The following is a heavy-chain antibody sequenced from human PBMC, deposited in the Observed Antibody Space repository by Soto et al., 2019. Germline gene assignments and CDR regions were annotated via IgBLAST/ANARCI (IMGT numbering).Heavy chain of an antibody. CDR1: SGPSRSHN. Sequence: QVQLQQSGPGLVKPSETLSLTCTVSSGPSRSHNWGWIRQPPGGGLEWIGYIYHTGDTSYNPSLSSRVTISADTSTNLISLPLRSVTAADTAVYYCVRQGIGDLHGLVDVWGQGTRVSVSS. D-gene: IGHD3-10*01. V-gene: IGHV4-59*08. CDR3: VRQGIGDLHGLVDV. CDR2: IYHTGDT. J-gene: IGHJ6*02.